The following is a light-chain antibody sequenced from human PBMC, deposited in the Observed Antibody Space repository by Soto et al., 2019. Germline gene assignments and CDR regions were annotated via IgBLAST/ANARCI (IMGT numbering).Light chain of an antibody. CDR3: CLYAVTFYV. CDR2: EAS. V-gene: IGLV2-23*01. J-gene: IGLJ1*01. Sequence: QSALAQPASVSGSPGQSITISCTGTSSDVGSHNLVSWYQQFPGKAPKLIIFEASKRPSGVSNRFSGSKSGSTASLTISGLQAEDEADYYCCLYAVTFYVFGTGTKVTVL. CDR1: SSDVGSHNL.